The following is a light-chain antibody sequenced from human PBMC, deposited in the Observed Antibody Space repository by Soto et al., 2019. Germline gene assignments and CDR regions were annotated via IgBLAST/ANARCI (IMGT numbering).Light chain of an antibody. V-gene: IGLV1-40*01. J-gene: IGLJ1*01. CDR3: QSYDSSLSGFYV. Sequence: QSVLTQPPSVSGAPGQRVTISCTGSISNIGAGYDVHWYQQLPGTAPKLLIYGNSNRPSGVPDRFSGSKSGTSASLAITGLQAEDEADYYCQSYDSSLSGFYVFGTGTKLTVL. CDR2: GNS. CDR1: ISNIGAGYD.